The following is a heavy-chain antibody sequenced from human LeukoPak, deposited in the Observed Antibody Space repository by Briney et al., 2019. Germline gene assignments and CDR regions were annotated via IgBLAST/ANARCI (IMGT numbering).Heavy chain of an antibody. CDR2: INHSGST. V-gene: IGHV4-34*01. CDR3: ARGRFDFWGGPFAGD. CDR1: GGSFSGYY. Sequence: SETLSLTCAVYGGSFSGYYWSWIRQPPGKGLEWIGEINHSGSTNYNPSLKSRVTISVDTSKNQFSLKLSSVTAADTAVYYCARGRFDFWGGPFAGDWGQGTLVTVSS. D-gene: IGHD3-3*01. J-gene: IGHJ4*02.